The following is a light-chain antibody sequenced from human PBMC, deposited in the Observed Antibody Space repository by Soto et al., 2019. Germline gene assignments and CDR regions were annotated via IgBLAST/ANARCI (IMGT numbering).Light chain of an antibody. CDR2: DDS. Sequence: SYELTQPPSVSVAPGQTVRVTCGGKDIGSKSVHWYQQKPGQAPVLVVYDDSDRPSGIPERSSGSNSGNTATLTISSVEAGDGADYHCHVWDRASDHYVFGTGTKVTVL. CDR3: HVWDRASDHYV. CDR1: DIGSKS. J-gene: IGLJ1*01. V-gene: IGLV3-21*02.